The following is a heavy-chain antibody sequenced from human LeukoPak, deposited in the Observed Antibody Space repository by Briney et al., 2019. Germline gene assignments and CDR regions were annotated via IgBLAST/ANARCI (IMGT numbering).Heavy chain of an antibody. J-gene: IGHJ6*03. D-gene: IGHD3-10*01. CDR3: ARWTLVRGDDYYYMDV. V-gene: IGHV2-5*01. CDR1: GFSLSTSGVG. CDR2: IYWNDYK. Sequence: SGPTLVKPTQTLTLTCTFSGFSLSTSGVGVGWIRHPPGKALEWLALIYWNDYKRYSPSLKSRLTITKDTSKNQVVLTMTNMDPVDTATYYCARWTLVRGDDYYYMDVWGKGTTVTISS.